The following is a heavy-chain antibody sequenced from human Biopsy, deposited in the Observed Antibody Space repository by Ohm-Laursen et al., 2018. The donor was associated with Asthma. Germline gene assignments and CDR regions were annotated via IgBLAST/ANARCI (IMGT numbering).Heavy chain of an antibody. CDR3: ARKAGSCISRTCYSLDF. J-gene: IGHJ4*02. CDR2: INSVFGTT. Sequence: SSVKVSCKSLGGTFNAYVTGWVRQAPGQGLEWMGGINSVFGTTTYPQKFQDRVTITADDSTSTVYMELSSLRSEDTAVYYCARKAGSCISRTCYSLDFWGQGTLVTVSS. D-gene: IGHD2-2*01. CDR1: GGTFNAYV. V-gene: IGHV1-69*01.